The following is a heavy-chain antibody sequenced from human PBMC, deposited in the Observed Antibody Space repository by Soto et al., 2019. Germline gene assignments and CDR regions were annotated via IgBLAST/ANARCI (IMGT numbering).Heavy chain of an antibody. CDR3: ARGVYEWAN. CDR2: MNQDGSQK. V-gene: IGHV3-7*01. CDR1: GFTFSADW. J-gene: IGHJ4*02. D-gene: IGHD6-19*01. Sequence: GGSLRLSCAASGFTFSADWMTWVRQAPGKGLEWVAYMNQDGSQKYSVDSGRFTISRDNAKNSLYLQMNSLRAEDTAVYYCARGVYEWANWGQGTQVTVSS.